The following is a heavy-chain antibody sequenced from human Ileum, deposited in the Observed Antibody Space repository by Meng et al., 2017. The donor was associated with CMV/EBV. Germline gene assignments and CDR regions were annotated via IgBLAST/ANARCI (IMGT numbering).Heavy chain of an antibody. V-gene: IGHV1-2*02. CDR2: INPNSGGT. CDR3: ARREGYCSSFSCQAAFGY. CDR1: GYTFTDYY. J-gene: IGHJ4*02. Sequence: ASVKVSCKASGYTFTDYYMHWVRQAPGQGLEWMGWINPNSGGTKYAQKFQGRVTMTRDTSISTAYMELTRLRSDDTAVYYCARREGYCSSFSCQAAFGYWGQGTLVTVSS. D-gene: IGHD2-15*01.